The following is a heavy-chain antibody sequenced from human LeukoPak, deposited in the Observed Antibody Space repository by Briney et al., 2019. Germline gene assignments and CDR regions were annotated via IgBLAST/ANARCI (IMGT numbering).Heavy chain of an antibody. J-gene: IGHJ1*01. CDR1: GYTFTNYD. Sequence: GASVKVSCKASGYTFTNYDINWVRQAPGQGLEWIGWMNTNPNGGNTGYAQKFQGRVILTSNTSITTAYMELSNLSSEDTAVYYCTRGVAEWLVRAFASWGQGTLVTVSS. D-gene: IGHD6-19*01. V-gene: IGHV1-8*01. CDR2: MNTNPNGGNT. CDR3: TRGVAEWLVRAFAS.